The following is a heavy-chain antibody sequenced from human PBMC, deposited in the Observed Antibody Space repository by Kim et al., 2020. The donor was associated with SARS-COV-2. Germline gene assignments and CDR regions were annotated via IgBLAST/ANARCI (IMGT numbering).Heavy chain of an antibody. V-gene: IGHV3-30-3*01. D-gene: IGHD3-16*01. Sequence: GGSLRLSCAASGFTFSTYAMHWVRQPPGKGLEWVAFISSDGSKTYYEDSVKGRFTISRDNSKNMVYLQMNSLRDEDTTVYYCAREWGSWGQGTLVTASS. J-gene: IGHJ5*02. CDR2: ISSDGSKT. CDR3: AREWGS. CDR1: GFTFSTYA.